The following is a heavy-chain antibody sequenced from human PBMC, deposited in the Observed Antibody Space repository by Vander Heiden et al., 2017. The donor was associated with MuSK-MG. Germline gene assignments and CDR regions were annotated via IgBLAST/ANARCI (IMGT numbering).Heavy chain of an antibody. CDR2: ISGSGGST. CDR1: GF. D-gene: IGHD6-19*01. V-gene: IGHV3-23*01. J-gene: IGHJ4*02. Sequence: EVQMLESGGGLVQPGGSLRLSCAASGFMSWVRQAPGKGLEWVSAISGSGGSTYYADSVKGRFTIPRDNSKNTLYLQMNSLRAEDTAVYYCVRDLPASGWFYWGQGTLVTVSS. CDR3: VRDLPASGWFY.